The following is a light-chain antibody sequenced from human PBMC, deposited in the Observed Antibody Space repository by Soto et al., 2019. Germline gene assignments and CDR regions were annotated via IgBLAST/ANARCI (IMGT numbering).Light chain of an antibody. V-gene: IGLV2-11*01. CDR1: SSDVGTYDF. CDR2: DVS. J-gene: IGLJ1*01. CDR3: CLYAVTFYI. Sequence: QSVLTQPRSVSGSPGQSVTISCTGTSSDVGTYDFVSWYQQHPGKAPRLMIFDVSERPSGVPDRFSGSKSGNTASLTISGLQAEDEADYYCCLYAVTFYIYGTSPKVTVL.